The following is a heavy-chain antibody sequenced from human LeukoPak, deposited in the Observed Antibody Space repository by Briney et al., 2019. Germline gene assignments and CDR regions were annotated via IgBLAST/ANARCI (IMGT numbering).Heavy chain of an antibody. CDR3: VRGDYNYYGMDV. J-gene: IGHJ6*02. V-gene: IGHV1-8*01. CDR1: GYTFTSYD. CDR2: MSLNSGNT. Sequence: GASVKVSCKASGYTFTSYDINWVRQATGQGLEWMGWMSLNSGNTGYAQNFQGRVTMTRNTSISTAYMELSSLRSEDTAVYYCVRGDYNYYGMDVWGQGTTVTVSS.